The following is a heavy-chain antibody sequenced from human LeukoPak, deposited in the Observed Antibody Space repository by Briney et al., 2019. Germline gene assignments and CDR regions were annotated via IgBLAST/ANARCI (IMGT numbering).Heavy chain of an antibody. CDR1: GFTFSSYG. Sequence: GGSLRLSCAASGFTFSSYGMTWVRQAPGKGLEWVSYISSSSSTIYYADSVKGRFTISRDNAKNPLYLQLNSLRAEDTAVYYCARSLVVGATYPYRWGQGTLVTVSS. CDR2: ISSSSSTI. D-gene: IGHD1-26*01. J-gene: IGHJ5*02. V-gene: IGHV3-48*01. CDR3: ARSLVVGATYPYR.